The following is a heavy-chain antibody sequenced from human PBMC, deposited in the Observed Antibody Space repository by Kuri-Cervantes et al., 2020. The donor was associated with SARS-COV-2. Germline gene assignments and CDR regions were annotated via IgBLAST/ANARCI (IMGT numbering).Heavy chain of an antibody. CDR3: ATCRAGRFDY. Sequence: KVSCKGSGYSFTSYWISWVRQMPGKGLEWMGRIDPSDSYTNYSPSFQGHVTISADKSISTAYLQWSSLKASDTAMYYCATCRAGRFDYWGQGSLVTVSS. CDR1: GYSFTSYW. D-gene: IGHD2-15*01. J-gene: IGHJ4*02. V-gene: IGHV5-10-1*01. CDR2: IDPSDSYT.